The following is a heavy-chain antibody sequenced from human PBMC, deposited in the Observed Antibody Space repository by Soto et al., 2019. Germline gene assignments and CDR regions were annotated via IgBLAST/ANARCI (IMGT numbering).Heavy chain of an antibody. J-gene: IGHJ4*02. CDR3: ASGIQLWLRRINNGYSG. CDR2: INAMFGTA. D-gene: IGHD5-12*01. Sequence: QVQLVQSGAEVKKPESSVKVSCKAPGGTFSTYAISWVRQAPGQGLEWMGGINAMFGTANYAQRFEDRVTITSDESKKTVYMQLSSLTSEDTAVYFCASGIQLWLRRINNGYSGWGQGTLVTVSS. V-gene: IGHV1-69*05. CDR1: GGTFSTYA.